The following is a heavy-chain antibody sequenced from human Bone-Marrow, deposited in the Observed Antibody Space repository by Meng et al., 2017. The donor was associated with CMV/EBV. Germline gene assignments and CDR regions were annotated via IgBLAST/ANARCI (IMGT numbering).Heavy chain of an antibody. D-gene: IGHD6-13*01. Sequence: GESLKISCAASGFTFSSYSMNWVRQAPGKGLEWVSSISSSSSYIYYADSVKGRFTISRDNAKNSLYLQMNSLRAEDTAVYYCARGGVSSSSWHIYWGQGTLVTVSS. CDR3: ARGGVSSSSWHIY. CDR1: GFTFSSYS. J-gene: IGHJ4*02. CDR2: ISSSSSYI. V-gene: IGHV3-21*01.